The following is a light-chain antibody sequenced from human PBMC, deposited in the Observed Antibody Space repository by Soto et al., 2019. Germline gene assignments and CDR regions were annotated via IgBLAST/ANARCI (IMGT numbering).Light chain of an antibody. CDR2: DTS. CDR1: QTVRDSY. J-gene: IGKJ1*01. Sequence: EIVLTQSPGTLSLSPGERATLSCRASQTVRDSYLAWYQQKPGQAPSLLIYDTSTRATDIPDRFSGSGSGTDFALTISRVEPEDFAVYFCQQYGSSPGTFGQGTKVEI. V-gene: IGKV3-20*01. CDR3: QQYGSSPGT.